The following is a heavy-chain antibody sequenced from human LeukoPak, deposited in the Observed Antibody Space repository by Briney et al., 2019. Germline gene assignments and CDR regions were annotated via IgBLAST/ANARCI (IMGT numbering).Heavy chain of an antibody. CDR2: INHSGST. CDR1: GGSFSGYY. V-gene: IGHV4-34*01. CDR3: ARHGRITIFPDY. J-gene: IGHJ4*02. Sequence: SETLSLTCAVYGGSFSGYYWSWIRQPPGKGLEWIGEINHSGSTNYNPSLKSRVTISVDTSKNQFSLKLSSVTAADTAVYYCARHGRITIFPDYWGQGTLVTVSS. D-gene: IGHD3-3*01.